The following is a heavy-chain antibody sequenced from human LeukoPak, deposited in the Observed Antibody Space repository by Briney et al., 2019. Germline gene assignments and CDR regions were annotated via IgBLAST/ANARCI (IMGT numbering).Heavy chain of an antibody. Sequence: GGTLRLPCAASGFTFSNYGMSWVRQAPGKGLEWVSSMSGNGGSAYYADSVKGRFTISRDNSKNTLYLQMNGLRAEDTAVYYCAKGRGWSYGYSFDYWGQGTLVTVSS. J-gene: IGHJ4*02. CDR2: MSGNGGSA. CDR1: GFTFSNYG. CDR3: AKGRGWSYGYSFDY. D-gene: IGHD5-18*01. V-gene: IGHV3-23*01.